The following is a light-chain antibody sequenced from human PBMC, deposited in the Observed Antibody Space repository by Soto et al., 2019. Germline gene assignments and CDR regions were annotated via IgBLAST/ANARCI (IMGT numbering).Light chain of an antibody. Sequence: QSVLTQPASVSGSPGQSITISCTGTSSDVGAYNFVSWHQQHPGKAPKLMIYNVYDRPSGISYRFSGSKSGNTASLNISGLQGEDEADYYCSAYTVSRTDVFGTGTKVTVL. V-gene: IGLV2-14*03. CDR2: NVY. J-gene: IGLJ1*01. CDR3: SAYTVSRTDV. CDR1: SSDVGAYNF.